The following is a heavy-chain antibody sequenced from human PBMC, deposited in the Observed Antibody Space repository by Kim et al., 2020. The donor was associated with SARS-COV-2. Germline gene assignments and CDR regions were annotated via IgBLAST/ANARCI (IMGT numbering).Heavy chain of an antibody. CDR1: GNSLTTYW. V-gene: IGHV5-51*01. J-gene: IGHJ4*02. CDR3: ATLETSGWSFDY. Sequence: GESLKISCKDSGNSLTTYWIAWVRQMPGKGLEWMGIIQPSDSDTVYSPSFQGQVAMSIDKSINTAYLQWSSLKASDTAMYYCATLETSGWSFDYWGQGTLVTVSS. D-gene: IGHD6-19*01. CDR2: IQPSDSDT.